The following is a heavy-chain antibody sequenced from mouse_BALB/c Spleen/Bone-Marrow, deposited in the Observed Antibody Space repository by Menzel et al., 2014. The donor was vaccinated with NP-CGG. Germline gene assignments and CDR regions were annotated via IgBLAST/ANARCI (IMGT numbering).Heavy chain of an antibody. CDR2: IDPANGNT. J-gene: IGHJ4*01. D-gene: IGHD2-1*01. CDR1: GLNIKDTY. CDR3: AFIYYGYAMDY. Sequence: DVQLVESGAELVKPGASVKLSCTASGLNIKDTYMHWVKQRPEQGLEWIGRIDPANGNTKYDPKFQGKATITADTSSNTAYLQLSSLTSEDTAVYYCAFIYYGYAMDYWGQGTSVTVSS. V-gene: IGHV14-3*02.